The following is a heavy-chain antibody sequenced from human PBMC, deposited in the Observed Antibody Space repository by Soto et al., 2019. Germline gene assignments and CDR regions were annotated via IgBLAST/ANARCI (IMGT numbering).Heavy chain of an antibody. J-gene: IGHJ6*03. V-gene: IGHV1-18*01. Sequence: ASVKVSCKASGYTFTSYGISWVRQAPGQGLEWMGWISAYNGNTNYAQKLQGRVTMTTDTSTSTAYMELRSLRSDDTAVYYCGRAGTHYYYYYMDVWGKGTTVTVSS. CDR3: GRAGTHYYYYYMDV. D-gene: IGHD1-7*01. CDR1: GYTFTSYG. CDR2: ISAYNGNT.